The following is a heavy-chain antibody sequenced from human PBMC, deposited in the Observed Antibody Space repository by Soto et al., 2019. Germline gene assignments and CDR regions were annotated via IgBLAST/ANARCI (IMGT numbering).Heavy chain of an antibody. CDR2: INPNGGST. J-gene: IGHJ4*02. V-gene: IGHV1-46*01. CDR1: GYTFTTYY. Sequence: QVQLVQSGAEVKRPGASVEVSCKTSGYTFTTYYMHWVRQAPGQGLEWLGIINPNGGSTTDAQRFQGLVTTSRDTSTSADCLELSSLRSEHTAVYYCARAGYCSGGTWFHGNCDYWGQGTLVSVSA. CDR3: ARAGYCSGGTWFHGNCDY. D-gene: IGHD2-15*01.